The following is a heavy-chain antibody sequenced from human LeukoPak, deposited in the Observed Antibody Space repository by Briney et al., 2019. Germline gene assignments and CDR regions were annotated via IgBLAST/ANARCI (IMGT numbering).Heavy chain of an antibody. CDR2: ISYDGSNK. V-gene: IGHV3-30*18. D-gene: IGHD3-10*01. CDR3: AKGGTGLLWFGELLYGYFDY. J-gene: IGHJ4*02. CDR1: GFTFSSYG. Sequence: GRSLRLSCAASGFTFSSYGMHWVRQAPGKGLEWLAVISYDGSNKYYADSVKGRFTISRDNSKNTLYLQMNSLRAEDTAVYYCAKGGTGLLWFGELLYGYFDYWGQGTLVTVSS.